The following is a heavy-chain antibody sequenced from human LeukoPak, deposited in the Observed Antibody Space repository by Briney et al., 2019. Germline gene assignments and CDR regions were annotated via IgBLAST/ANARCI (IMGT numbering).Heavy chain of an antibody. CDR2: ISSNGGST. Sequence: GRSLRLSCAASGFTFSSYAMHWVRQAPGKGLEYVSAISSNGGSTYYADSVKGRFTISRDNSKNTLYLQMSSLRAEDTAVYHCVVGWLRFFRFDYWGQGTLVTVSS. D-gene: IGHD5-12*01. J-gene: IGHJ4*02. CDR1: GFTFSSYA. V-gene: IGHV3-64D*06. CDR3: VVGWLRFFRFDY.